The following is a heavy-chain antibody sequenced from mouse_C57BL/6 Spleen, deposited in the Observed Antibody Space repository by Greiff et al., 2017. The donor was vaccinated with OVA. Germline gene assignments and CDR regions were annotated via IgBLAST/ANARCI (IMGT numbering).Heavy chain of an antibody. J-gene: IGHJ4*01. CDR2: ISSGSSTI. Sequence: EVHLVESGGGLVKPGGSLKLSCAASGFTFSDYGMHWVRQAPEKGLEWVAYISSGSSTIYYADTVKGRITIYRDKAKHTLFLQMTSLRSEDTAMYYCARPGCNCVDYYFDDWGQGTTVTVSS. D-gene: IGHD2-4*01. V-gene: IGHV5-17*01. CDR1: GFTFSDYG. CDR3: ARPGCNCVDYYFDD.